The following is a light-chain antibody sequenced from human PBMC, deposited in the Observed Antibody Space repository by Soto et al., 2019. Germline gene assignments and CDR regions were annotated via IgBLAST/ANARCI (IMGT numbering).Light chain of an antibody. J-gene: IGLJ1*01. V-gene: IGLV2-14*01. Sequence: QSALAQPSSVSGSPGQSITISCTGTSTDVVGYNYVSWYQHHPGKGPKLIIYEVSNRPSGVSDRFSGSKSGNKASLLFSNLEAEDESDYYCGSYTSTDTPFVCGTGTKVTVL. CDR2: EVS. CDR1: STDVVGYNY. CDR3: GSYTSTDTPFV.